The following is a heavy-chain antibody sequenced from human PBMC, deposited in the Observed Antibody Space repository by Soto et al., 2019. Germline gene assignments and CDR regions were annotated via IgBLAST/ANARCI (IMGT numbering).Heavy chain of an antibody. J-gene: IGHJ6*02. D-gene: IGHD2-15*01. CDR2: IYSNGNT. CDR3: VVEGIGMEV. Sequence: EVQLVESGGGLIQPGGSLRLSCAASGFTVSTNYRTWVRQTPGKGLEWVSIIYSNGNTYYADSVKGRFTISRDNSKNTLYLQMNSLRVDDTAVYYCVVEGIGMEVWGQGTTVTVSS. V-gene: IGHV3-53*01. CDR1: GFTVSTNY.